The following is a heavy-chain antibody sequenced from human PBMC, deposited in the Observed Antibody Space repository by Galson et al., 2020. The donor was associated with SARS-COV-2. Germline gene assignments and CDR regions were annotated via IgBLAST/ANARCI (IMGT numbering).Heavy chain of an antibody. D-gene: IGHD4-17*01. CDR3: ARDPAPLYGDNYYYGMDV. CDR2: LSYSGRT. J-gene: IGHJ6*02. V-gene: IGHV4-59*01. CDR1: DVSMTSSY. Sequence: ETSETLSLTCSVSDVSMTSSYWSWIRQPPGKGLEWIGYLSYSGRTNYNPSLRSRVTILVDLSKNQFSLKLSSVTAADTAVYYCARDPAPLYGDNYYYGMDVWGRGTTVTVS.